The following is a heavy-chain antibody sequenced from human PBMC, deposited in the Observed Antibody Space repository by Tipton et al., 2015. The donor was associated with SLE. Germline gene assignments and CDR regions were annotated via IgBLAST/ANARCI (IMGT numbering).Heavy chain of an antibody. CDR3: ARHHGSGWLYGLDV. CDR2: IYYTGNT. D-gene: IGHD6-19*01. V-gene: IGHV4-59*08. Sequence: TLSLTCTVSGGSISNYYWNWIRQPPGKGLEWIGHIYYTGNTNYNPSLESRVTISVDASKNQLSLKLSSVTAADTAVYYCARHHGSGWLYGLDVWGQGTTVTVSS. J-gene: IGHJ6*02. CDR1: GGSISNYY.